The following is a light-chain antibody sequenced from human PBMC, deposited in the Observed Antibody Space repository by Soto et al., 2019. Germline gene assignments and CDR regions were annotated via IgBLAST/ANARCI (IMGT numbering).Light chain of an antibody. J-gene: IGKJ1*01. Sequence: DIQMTQSPSTLSGSVGDRVTITCRASQTISSWLAWYQQKPGKAPKLLIYTTSSLQSGVPSRFSGGGSGTDFTLTISSLHPEDFATYYCQQTYSTWTFGQGTKVDIK. CDR2: TTS. CDR3: QQTYSTWT. CDR1: QTISSW. V-gene: IGKV1-39*01.